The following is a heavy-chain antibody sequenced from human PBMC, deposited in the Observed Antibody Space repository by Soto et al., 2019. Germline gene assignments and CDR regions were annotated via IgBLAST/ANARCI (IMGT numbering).Heavy chain of an antibody. CDR2: IYYSGST. Sequence: PSETLSLTCTVSGGSISSGGYYWSWIRQHPGKGLEWIGYIYYSGSTYYNPSLKSRVTISVDTSKNQFSLKLSSVTAADTAVYYCAKGGDAYNSFFDYWGQGTPVTVSS. CDR1: GGSISSGGYY. D-gene: IGHD3-10*01. CDR3: AKGGDAYNSFFDY. V-gene: IGHV4-31*03. J-gene: IGHJ4*02.